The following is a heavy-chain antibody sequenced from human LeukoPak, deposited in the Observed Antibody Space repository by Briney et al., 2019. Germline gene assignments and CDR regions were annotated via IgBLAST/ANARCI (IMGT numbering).Heavy chain of an antibody. J-gene: IGHJ3*02. Sequence: SETLSLTCTVSGVSISSSSYYWGWIRQPPGKGLEWIGSIYYSGSTNYNPSLKSRVTISVDTSKNQFSLKLSSVTAADTAVYYCARQYYDILTGPLGAFDIWGQGTMVTVSS. D-gene: IGHD3-9*01. CDR3: ARQYYDILTGPLGAFDI. CDR2: IYYSGST. CDR1: GVSISSSSYY. V-gene: IGHV4-39*01.